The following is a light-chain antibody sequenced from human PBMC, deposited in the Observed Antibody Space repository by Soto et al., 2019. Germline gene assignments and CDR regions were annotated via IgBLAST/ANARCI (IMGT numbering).Light chain of an antibody. J-gene: IGKJ1*01. CDR3: QQYNNWPRT. Sequence: DIVLTQSPGTLSLSPGDRATLSCRASQSVNNRDLAWYQQKPGQAPRPLIYGASSRATGIPDRFSGSGSATEFTLTISSLQSEDFAVYYCQQYNNWPRTFGQGTKVDIK. CDR1: QSVNNRD. V-gene: IGKV3D-15*01. CDR2: GAS.